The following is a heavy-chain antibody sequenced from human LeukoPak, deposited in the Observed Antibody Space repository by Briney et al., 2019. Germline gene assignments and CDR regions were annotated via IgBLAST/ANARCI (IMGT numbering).Heavy chain of an antibody. D-gene: IGHD2-2*01. CDR2: IIPIFGTA. CDR1: GGTFSSYA. J-gene: IGHJ4*02. Sequence: GASVKVSCKASGGTFSSYAISWVRQAPGQGLEWMGGIIPIFGTANYAQKFQGRVTITADESTSTAYMELSSLRSEDTAVYYCAIWVPAAGFDYWGQGTLVTVSS. CDR3: AIWVPAAGFDY. V-gene: IGHV1-69*01.